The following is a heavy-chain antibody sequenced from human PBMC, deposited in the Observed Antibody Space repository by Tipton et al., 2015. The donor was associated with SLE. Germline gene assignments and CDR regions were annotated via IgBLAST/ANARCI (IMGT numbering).Heavy chain of an antibody. CDR3: AREYSGYDYRTFDH. V-gene: IGHV4-39*07. Sequence: TLSLTCTVSGGSISSSSYYWGWIRRAPGKGLEWTGTIHHSGITYYNPSLKSRVTIPVDTSKNQFSLKLRSVTAADTAVYYCAREYSGYDYRTFDHWGQGTLVTVSS. D-gene: IGHD5-12*01. CDR1: GGSISSSSYY. J-gene: IGHJ4*02. CDR2: IHHSGIT.